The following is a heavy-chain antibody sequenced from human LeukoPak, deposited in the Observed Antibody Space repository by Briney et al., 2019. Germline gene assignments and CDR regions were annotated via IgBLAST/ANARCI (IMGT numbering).Heavy chain of an antibody. CDR2: INPSGGST. D-gene: IGHD5-24*01. Sequence: ASVKVSFKASGYTFTSYYMHWVRQAPGQGLEWMGIINPSGGSTSYAQKFQGRVTMTRDTSTSTAYMELSSLRSEDTAVYYCARGTWLQPFDYWGQGTLVTVSS. CDR1: GYTFTSYY. J-gene: IGHJ4*02. V-gene: IGHV1-46*01. CDR3: ARGTWLQPFDY.